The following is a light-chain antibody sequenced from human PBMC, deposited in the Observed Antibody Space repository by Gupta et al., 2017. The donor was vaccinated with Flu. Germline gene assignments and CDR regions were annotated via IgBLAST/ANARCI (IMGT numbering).Light chain of an antibody. CDR3: SSYTTKSTLV. V-gene: IGLV2-14*01. CDR2: EVN. J-gene: IGLJ2*01. Sequence: QSALTQPASVSGSPGQSITISCTGTNTDLAVYNYVSWYQHYPGKPPNLIISEVNVRPSGVSHRFSGSKSANTASLTISGLQAEDEADYYCSSYTTKSTLVFGGGTKLTVL. CDR1: NTDLAVYNY.